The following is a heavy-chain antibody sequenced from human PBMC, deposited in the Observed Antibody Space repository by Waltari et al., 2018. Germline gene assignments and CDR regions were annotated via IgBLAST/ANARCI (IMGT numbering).Heavy chain of an antibody. J-gene: IGHJ5*02. CDR2: SNRSGSP. D-gene: IGHD6-13*01. V-gene: IGHV4-34*01. CDR3: ARRKRRPLLPAEPSWFDP. CDR1: GGSFSGYY. Sequence: QVQLQQWGAGLLKPSETLSLTCAVYGGSFSGYYWSWIRQPPGKGLEWIGESNRSGSPNHNPSLKSRVTISVDTSKNQFSLKLSSVTAADTAVYYCARRKRRPLLPAEPSWFDPWGQGTLVTVSS.